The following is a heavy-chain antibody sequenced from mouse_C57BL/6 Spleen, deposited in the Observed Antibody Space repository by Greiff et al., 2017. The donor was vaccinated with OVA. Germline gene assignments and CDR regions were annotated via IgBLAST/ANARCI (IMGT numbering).Heavy chain of an antibody. V-gene: IGHV1-61*01. CDR3: ARGTGTSAMDY. CDR1: GYTFTSYW. Sequence: QVHVKQSGAELVRPGSSVKLSCKASGYTFTSYWMDWVKQRPGQGLEWIGNIYPSDRETHYNQKFKDKATLTVDKYSSTAYMQLSSLTSEDSAVYYCARGTGTSAMDYWGQGTSVTVSS. D-gene: IGHD4-1*01. CDR2: IYPSDRET. J-gene: IGHJ4*01.